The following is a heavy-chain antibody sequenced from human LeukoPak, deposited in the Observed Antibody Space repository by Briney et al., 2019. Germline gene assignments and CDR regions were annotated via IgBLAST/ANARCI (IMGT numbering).Heavy chain of an antibody. J-gene: IGHJ4*02. D-gene: IGHD6-13*01. Sequence: PGGSLRLSCVISGFRFDNFAMHWVRQAPGKGLEWVAGINWSNITVVYADAVKGRFTISRDNSKNSLYLLLNDLRAEDTAFYFCAKDSSGGVSSAGTPDHWGPGTLVTVSS. V-gene: IGHV3-9*01. CDR3: AKDSSGGVSSAGTPDH. CDR1: GFRFDNFA. CDR2: INWSNITV.